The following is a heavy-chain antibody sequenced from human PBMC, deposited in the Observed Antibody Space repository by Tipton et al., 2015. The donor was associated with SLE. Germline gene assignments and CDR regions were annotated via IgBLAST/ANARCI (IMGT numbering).Heavy chain of an antibody. CDR3: AKPELVTVDN. CDR1: GFTFSSYG. CDR2: IRYDGSNK. Sequence: SLRLSCAASGFTFSSYGMHWVRQAPGKGLEWVAFIRYDGSNKYYEDSVKGRFTISRDNSKKTLYLQMNSLRAEDTAVYYCAKPELVTVDNWGQGTLVTVSS. D-gene: IGHD1-14*01. J-gene: IGHJ4*02. V-gene: IGHV3-30*02.